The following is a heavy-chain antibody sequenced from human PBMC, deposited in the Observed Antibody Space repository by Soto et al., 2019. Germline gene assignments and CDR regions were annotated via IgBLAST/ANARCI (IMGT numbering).Heavy chain of an antibody. D-gene: IGHD3-10*01. J-gene: IGHJ4*02. CDR2: ISGSGGNT. V-gene: IGHV3-23*01. Sequence: EVQLLESGGGLVQPGGSLRLSCAASGFTFSSYAMSWVRQAPGKGLEWVSAISGSGGNTYYADSVKGRFTISRDNSKNTVYLKMNSLRAEDTAVYYCAKSRADYYGSGSYCYDYWGQGTLVTVSS. CDR3: AKSRADYYGSGSYCYDY. CDR1: GFTFSSYA.